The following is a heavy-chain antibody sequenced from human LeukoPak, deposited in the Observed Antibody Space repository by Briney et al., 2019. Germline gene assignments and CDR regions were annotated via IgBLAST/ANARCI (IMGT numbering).Heavy chain of an antibody. Sequence: PGGTLRLSCAGSGFTFSSYGMSWVRQAPGKGLEWVSVIYSGGSTYYADSVKGRFTISRDDSKNTLYLQMNSLRAEDTAVYYCARDSYYMDVWGKGTTVTISS. J-gene: IGHJ6*03. V-gene: IGHV3-53*01. CDR2: IYSGGST. CDR1: GFTFSSYG. CDR3: ARDSYYMDV.